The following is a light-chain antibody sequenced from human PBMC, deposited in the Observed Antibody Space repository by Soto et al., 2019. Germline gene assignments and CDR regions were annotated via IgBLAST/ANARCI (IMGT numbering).Light chain of an antibody. CDR2: LGS. J-gene: IGKJ1*01. Sequence: DIVMTQSPLSLPVTPGEPASISCRSSQSLLHSNGYNYLDWYLQKPGQSPQLLIYLGSNRASGVPDRFSGSGSGTDVTLKISRVEAEDVGVYYCMQALQTPPTCGQGTNVEIK. V-gene: IGKV2-28*01. CDR1: QSLLHSNGYNY. CDR3: MQALQTPPT.